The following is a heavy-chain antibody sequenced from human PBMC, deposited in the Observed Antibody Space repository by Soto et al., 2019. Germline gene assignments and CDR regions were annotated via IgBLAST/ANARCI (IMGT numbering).Heavy chain of an antibody. V-gene: IGHV1-69*01. CDR2: IIPSSETT. J-gene: IGHJ4*02. CDR1: GGTFDNYV. D-gene: IGHD3-3*02. CDR3: ARRHVSSIHFLRFDD. Sequence: QVLLVQSGAEAKRPGSSVKVSCKASGGTFDNYVLNWVRQAPGQGLEWVGGIIPSSETTNYAQKFQGRLTLIADANIVYMELSSLRSDDTAIYYCARRHVSSIHFLRFDDWGQGTLVTVSS.